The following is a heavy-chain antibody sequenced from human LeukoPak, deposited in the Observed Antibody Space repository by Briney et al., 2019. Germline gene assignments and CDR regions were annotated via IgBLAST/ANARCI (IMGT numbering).Heavy chain of an antibody. Sequence: GSVKVSCKASGYTLDRFGISWVRQAPGQGLEWLGWINPYNGKTIFGEKFQGRVTMTTDTSTSTVYMELTSLRSDDTAVYFCARDTPQHLKRFDYWGQGTLVTVSS. J-gene: IGHJ4*02. CDR1: GYTLDRFG. CDR3: ARDTPQHLKRFDY. V-gene: IGHV1-18*01. CDR2: INPYNGKT.